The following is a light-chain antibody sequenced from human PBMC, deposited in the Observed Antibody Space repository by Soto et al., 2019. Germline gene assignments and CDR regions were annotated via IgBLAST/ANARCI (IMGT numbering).Light chain of an antibody. CDR3: QQSYSTPLT. Sequence: IQMTQSPSSLSASVGDRVTIPCRASQNISSYLTWYQQKPGKAPKLLIYAASSLQSGVPSRFSGSGSGTDFTLTISSLQPEDFATYYCQQSYSTPLTSGQGTRLEIK. CDR2: AAS. J-gene: IGKJ5*01. V-gene: IGKV1-39*01. CDR1: QNISSY.